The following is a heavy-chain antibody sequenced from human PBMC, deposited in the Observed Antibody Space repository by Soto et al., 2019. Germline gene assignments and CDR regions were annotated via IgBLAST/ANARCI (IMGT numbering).Heavy chain of an antibody. Sequence: SETLSLTCAVSGGSISSGGYSWNWIRQPPGKGLEWIGYIYHSGSTYYNPSLESRVTISVDRSKSQFSLKLSSVTAADTAVYYCARGMYYGSGRDYGMDVWGQGTTVTVSS. V-gene: IGHV4-30-2*01. CDR1: GGSISSGGYS. CDR3: ARGMYYGSGRDYGMDV. D-gene: IGHD3-10*01. CDR2: IYHSGST. J-gene: IGHJ6*02.